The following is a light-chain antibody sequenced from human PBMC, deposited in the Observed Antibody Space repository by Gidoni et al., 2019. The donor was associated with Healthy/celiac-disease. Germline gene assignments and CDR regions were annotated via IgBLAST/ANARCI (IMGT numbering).Light chain of an antibody. CDR2: WAS. Sequence: DIVMTPSPDSLAVSLGERAPINCKSSQSVLYSSNNKNYLAWYQQKPGQPPKLLIYWASTRESGVPDRFSGSGSGTDFTLTISSLQAEDVAVYYCQQYYSTPLTFGQGTRLEIK. CDR3: QQYYSTPLT. J-gene: IGKJ5*01. V-gene: IGKV4-1*01. CDR1: QSVLYSSNNKNY.